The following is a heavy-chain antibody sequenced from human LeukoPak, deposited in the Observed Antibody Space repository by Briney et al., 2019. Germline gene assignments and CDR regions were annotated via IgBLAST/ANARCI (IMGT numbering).Heavy chain of an antibody. CDR2: IFGSGGSA. CDR1: GFTFNSYA. D-gene: IGHD6-19*01. J-gene: IGHJ4*02. Sequence: GGSLRLSCAASGFTFNSYAMYWVRQAPGKGLEWVSAIFGSGGSAHYADSVKGRFTISRDNSKNTVYLQMDSLRVEDTAVYYCGKTTTGYSSGRYPGWPVDYWGQGTLVTVSS. V-gene: IGHV3-23*01. CDR3: GKTTTGYSSGRYPGWPVDY.